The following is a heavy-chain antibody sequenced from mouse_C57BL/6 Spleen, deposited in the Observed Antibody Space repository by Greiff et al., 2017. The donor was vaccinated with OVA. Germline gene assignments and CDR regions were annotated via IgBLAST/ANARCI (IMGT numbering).Heavy chain of an antibody. Sequence: QVQLQQPGAELVMPGASVKLSCKASGYTFTSYWMHWVKQRPGQGLEWIGEIDPSDSYTNYNQKFKGKSTLTVDKSSSTADMQLSSLTSEDSAVYYCARWAYSNYQYYYAMDYWGQGTSVTVSS. D-gene: IGHD2-5*01. V-gene: IGHV1-69*01. CDR1: GYTFTSYW. CDR2: IDPSDSYT. J-gene: IGHJ4*01. CDR3: ARWAYSNYQYYYAMDY.